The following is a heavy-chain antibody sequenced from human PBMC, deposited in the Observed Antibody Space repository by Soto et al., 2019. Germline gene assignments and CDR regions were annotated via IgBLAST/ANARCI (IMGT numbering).Heavy chain of an antibody. V-gene: IGHV4-4*02. CDR2: INHSGST. CDR3: ARHVRKLTSDY. J-gene: IGHJ4*02. D-gene: IGHD3-10*02. Sequence: SETMSLPCAVSGDSIRNGKWWSWVRQPPGKGLEWIGEINHSGSTNYNPSLKSRVTISVDTSKNQFSLKLSSVTAADTAVYYCARHVRKLTSDYWGQGTLVTVSS. CDR1: GDSIRNGKW.